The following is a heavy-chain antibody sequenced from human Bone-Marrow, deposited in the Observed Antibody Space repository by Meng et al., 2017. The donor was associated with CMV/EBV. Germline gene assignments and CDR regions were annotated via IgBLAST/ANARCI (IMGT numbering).Heavy chain of an antibody. CDR2: MNPNSGNT. CDR1: GYTFTSYD. Sequence: ASVKVSCKASGYTFTSYDITWVRQATGQGLEWMGWMNPNSGNTGYAQKFQGRVTLTRNTSITTAYMELSSLKSEDTAVYYCAKGSRTFYDWGQGTLVTVSS. V-gene: IGHV1-8*01. CDR3: AKGSRTFYD. J-gene: IGHJ4*02. D-gene: IGHD2-8*01.